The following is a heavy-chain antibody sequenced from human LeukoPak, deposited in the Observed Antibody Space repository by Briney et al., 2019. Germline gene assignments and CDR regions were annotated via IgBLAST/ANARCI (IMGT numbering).Heavy chain of an antibody. D-gene: IGHD1-26*01. J-gene: IGHJ4*01. CDR3: AREGLMGELLDYYFDY. Sequence: GGSLRLSCAASGFTFSSYGMHWVRQAPGKGLEWVAVIWYDGSNKYYADSVKGRFTISRDNSKNTLYLQMNSLRAEDTAVYYCAREGLMGELLDYYFDYWGQEPWSPSPQ. CDR2: IWYDGSNK. V-gene: IGHV3-33*01. CDR1: GFTFSSYG.